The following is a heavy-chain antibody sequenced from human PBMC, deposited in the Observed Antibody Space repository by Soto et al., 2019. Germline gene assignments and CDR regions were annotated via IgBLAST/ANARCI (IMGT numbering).Heavy chain of an antibody. CDR1: EFTFSSYW. CDR2: INSDGSST. D-gene: IGHD2-15*01. Sequence: EVQLVESGGGLVQPGGSLRLSCAASEFTFSSYWFHWVRQAPGKGLVWVSRINSDGSSTSYGDSVKGRFTISRDNAKNTLYLQMNSLRAEDTAVYYCVRTSLVVAAATREDYWGQGTLVTVSS. V-gene: IGHV3-74*01. CDR3: VRTSLVVAAATREDY. J-gene: IGHJ4*02.